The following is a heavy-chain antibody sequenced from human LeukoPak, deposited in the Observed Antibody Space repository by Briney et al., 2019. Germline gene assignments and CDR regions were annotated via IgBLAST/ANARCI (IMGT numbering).Heavy chain of an antibody. CDR3: GRGGKVEQLVLAR. Sequence: GGSLRLSCAASGFTFSNYWMHWVRQAPGKGLVWVSRVNSDGSSTSYADSVKGRFTISRDNAKNTVYLQMNSLRAEDTAVYYCGRGGKVEQLVLARWGQGSLVTVSS. V-gene: IGHV3-74*01. J-gene: IGHJ4*02. CDR2: VNSDGSST. CDR1: GFTFSNYW. D-gene: IGHD6-13*01.